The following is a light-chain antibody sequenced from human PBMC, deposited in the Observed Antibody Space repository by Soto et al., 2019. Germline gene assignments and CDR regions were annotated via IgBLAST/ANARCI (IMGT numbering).Light chain of an antibody. CDR3: QQYNTHS. CDR1: QSISNS. CDR2: HAS. V-gene: IGKV1-5*01. Sequence: DIQMTQSPSTLPASVGDRVTITCRASQSISNSFAWYQQKPGTAPKLLIYHASTLESGVPSRFSGSGSGTEFTLTIRRLQPDDFATYHCQQYNTHSFGQGTKVDIK. J-gene: IGKJ1*01.